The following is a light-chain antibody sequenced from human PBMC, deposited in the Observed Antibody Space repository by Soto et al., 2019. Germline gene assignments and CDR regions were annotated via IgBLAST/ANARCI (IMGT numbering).Light chain of an antibody. CDR2: DAS. V-gene: IGKV1-33*01. CDR3: QHYDNLLS. J-gene: IGKJ3*01. CDR1: QDISNY. Sequence: DIQMTQSPSSLSASVGDRVTITCQASQDISNYLNWYQQKPGKAPKLLIYDASNLETGVPSRFSGSGSGTDFTFTISSLQPEDIATYYYQHYDNLLSFGHGTKVDIK.